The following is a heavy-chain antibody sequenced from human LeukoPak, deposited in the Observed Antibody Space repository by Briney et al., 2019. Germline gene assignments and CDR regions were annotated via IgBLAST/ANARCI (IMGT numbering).Heavy chain of an antibody. CDR2: IYHSGST. CDR1: GYSISSGYY. V-gene: IGHV4-38-2*01. Sequence: SETLSLTCAVSGYSISSGYYWGWIRQPPGKGLEWIGSIYHSGSTYYNPSLRSRVTISVDTSKNQFSLKLSSVTAADTAVYYCARSIAAAGTLGWRFPTFVDYWGQGTLVTVSS. D-gene: IGHD6-13*01. J-gene: IGHJ4*02. CDR3: ARSIAAAGTLGWRFPTFVDY.